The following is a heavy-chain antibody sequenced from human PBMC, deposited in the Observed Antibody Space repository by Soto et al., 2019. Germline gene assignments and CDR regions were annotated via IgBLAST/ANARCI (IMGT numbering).Heavy chain of an antibody. CDR2: IYHSGST. D-gene: IGHD6-13*01. CDR3: AREKLDSSVDY. CDR1: GGSISSGGYS. V-gene: IGHV4-30-2*01. J-gene: IGHJ4*02. Sequence: PSETLSLTCAVSGGSISSGGYSWSWIRQPPGKGLEWIGYIYHSGSTYYNPSLKSRVTISVDTSKNQFSLKLSSVTAADTAVYYCAREKLDSSVDYWGQGTLVTVSS.